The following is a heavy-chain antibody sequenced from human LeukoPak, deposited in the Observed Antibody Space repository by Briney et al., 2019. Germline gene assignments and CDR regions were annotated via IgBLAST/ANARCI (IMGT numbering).Heavy chain of an antibody. V-gene: IGHV3-43*02. D-gene: IGHD1-26*01. CDR1: GFTFDDYA. J-gene: IGHJ4*02. CDR3: AKDLAGGSFSSFDY. CDR2: ISGDGGST. Sequence: SGGSLRLSCAAFGFTFDDYAMHWVRQAPGKGLEWVSLISGDGGSTYYADSVKGRFTISRDNSKNSPYLQMNSLRTEDTALYYCAKDLAGGSFSSFDYWGQGTLVTVSS.